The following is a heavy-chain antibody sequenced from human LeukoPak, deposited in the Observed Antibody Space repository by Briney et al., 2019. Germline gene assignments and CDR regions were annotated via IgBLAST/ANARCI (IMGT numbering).Heavy chain of an antibody. D-gene: IGHD3-3*02. J-gene: IGHJ3*02. V-gene: IGHV3-9*01. Sequence: GGSLRLSCAASGFTFDDYAMHWVRQAPGKGLEWVSGISWNSGSIGYADSVKGRFTISRDNAKNSLYLQMNSLRAEDTAVYYCARESIRHHAFDIWGQGTMVTVSS. CDR2: ISWNSGSI. CDR3: ARESIRHHAFDI. CDR1: GFTFDDYA.